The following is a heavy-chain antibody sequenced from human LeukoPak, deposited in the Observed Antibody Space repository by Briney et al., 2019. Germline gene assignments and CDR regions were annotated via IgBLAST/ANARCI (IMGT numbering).Heavy chain of an antibody. J-gene: IGHJ3*02. D-gene: IGHD3-10*01. CDR2: INPSAGST. CDR1: AYTFTIYY. V-gene: IGHV1-46*01. Sequence: GASVKVSCKASAYTFTIYYMHWVRQAPGQGHERMGIINPSAGSTIYSHKFQVRVTMTSDTSTSTVFMELRSLRSEDTAVYYSASGITMVRGVIIKRGDAFDIWGQGTMVTVSS. CDR3: ASGITMVRGVIIKRGDAFDI.